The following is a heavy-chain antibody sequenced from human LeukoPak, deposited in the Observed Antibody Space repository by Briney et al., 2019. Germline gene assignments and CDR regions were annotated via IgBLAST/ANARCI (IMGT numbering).Heavy chain of an antibody. CDR2: ISYDGSNK. D-gene: IGHD1-26*01. Sequence: PGGSLRLSCAASGFTFSSYGMHWVRQAPGKGLEWVAVISYDGSNKYYADSVKGRFTISRDNSKNTLYLQMNSLRAEDTAVYYCARSVVRELLGSPLRINGAFDIWGQGTMVTVSS. J-gene: IGHJ3*02. CDR1: GFTFSSYG. V-gene: IGHV3-30*03. CDR3: ARSVVRELLGSPLRINGAFDI.